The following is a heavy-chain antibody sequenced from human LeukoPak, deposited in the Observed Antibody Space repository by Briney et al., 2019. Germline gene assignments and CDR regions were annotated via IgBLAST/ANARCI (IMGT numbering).Heavy chain of an antibody. J-gene: IGHJ4*02. D-gene: IGHD3-10*01. CDR1: GFTFRNYV. CDR2: TSSDLNVK. V-gene: IGHV3-30-3*01. Sequence: GGSLRLSCAASGFTFRNYVIHWVRQAPGKGLEWVAVTSSDLNVKLYADSVKSRFTISRDNSRSTLYLQMNSLRPEDTAIYYCAREGYYGSGSPPSLYFDYWGQGTLVTVSS. CDR3: AREGYYGSGSPPSLYFDY.